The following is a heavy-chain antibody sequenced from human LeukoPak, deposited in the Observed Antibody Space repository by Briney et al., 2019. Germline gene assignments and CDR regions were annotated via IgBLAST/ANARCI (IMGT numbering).Heavy chain of an antibody. Sequence: GASVKVSCKASGYTFTGYYMHWVRQAPGQGLEWMGRINPNSGGTNYAQKFQGRVTMTRDTSISTAYMELSRLRSDDTAAYYCARIVRGDTAMVAYFDYWGQGTLVTVSS. CDR3: ARIVRGDTAMVAYFDY. CDR2: INPNSGGT. J-gene: IGHJ4*02. V-gene: IGHV1-2*06. D-gene: IGHD5-18*01. CDR1: GYTFTGYY.